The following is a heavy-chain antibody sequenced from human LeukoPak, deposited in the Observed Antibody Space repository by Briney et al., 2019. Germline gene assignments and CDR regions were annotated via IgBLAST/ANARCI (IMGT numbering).Heavy chain of an antibody. CDR3: ARHFGVLSNITIFGVAIGPGDYYYYMDV. J-gene: IGHJ6*03. Sequence: SETLSLTCTVSGGSISSSSYYWGWIRQPPGKGLEWIGSIYYNGSTYYHPSLKSRVTISVDTSKNQFSLKLSSVTAADTAVYYCARHFGVLSNITIFGVAIGPGDYYYYMDVWGKGTTVTVCS. CDR1: GGSISSSSYY. CDR2: IYYNGST. V-gene: IGHV4-39*01. D-gene: IGHD3-3*01.